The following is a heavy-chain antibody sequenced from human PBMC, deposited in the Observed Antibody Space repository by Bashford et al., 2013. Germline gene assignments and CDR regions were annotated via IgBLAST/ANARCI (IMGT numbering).Heavy chain of an antibody. CDR1: GFSLSTSGMC. Sequence: SGPTLVKPTQTLTLTCTFSGFSLSTSGMCVSWIRQPPGKALEWLARIDWDDDKYYSTSLRTRLTITKDTSKNRAVLIMTNMDPTDTGTYFCARSRQGTAAFDSWGQGSLVTVSS. CDR3: ARSRQGTAAFDS. J-gene: IGHJ4*02. V-gene: IGHV2-70*12. CDR2: IDWDDDK.